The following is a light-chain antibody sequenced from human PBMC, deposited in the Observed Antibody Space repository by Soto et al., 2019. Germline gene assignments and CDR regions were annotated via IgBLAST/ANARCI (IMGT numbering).Light chain of an antibody. J-gene: IGLJ1*01. CDR3: QSYATGLSVLYV. V-gene: IGLV1-40*01. CDR2: GNN. CDR1: SSNIGAGYD. Sequence: QAVVTQPPSVSGAPGQRVTISCTGSSSNIGAGYDVHWYQQLPGTAPKLLIYGNNNRPSGVPDRFSGSKSGTSASLAVTGLQAEDEADYYCQSYATGLSVLYVFGTGTKVTVL.